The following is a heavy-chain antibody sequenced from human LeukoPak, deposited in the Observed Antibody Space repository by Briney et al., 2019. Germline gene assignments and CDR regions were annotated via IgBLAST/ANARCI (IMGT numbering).Heavy chain of an antibody. D-gene: IGHD6-13*01. V-gene: IGHV3-11*01. CDR1: GFTFSDYY. CDR3: AKVNSSPNFYYGMDV. Sequence: GGSLRLSCAASGFTFSDYYMSWIRQAPGKGLEWVSYISSSGSTIYYADSVKGRFTISRDNAKNSLYLQMNSLRAEDTAVYYCAKVNSSPNFYYGMDVWGQGTTVTVSS. J-gene: IGHJ6*02. CDR2: ISSSGSTI.